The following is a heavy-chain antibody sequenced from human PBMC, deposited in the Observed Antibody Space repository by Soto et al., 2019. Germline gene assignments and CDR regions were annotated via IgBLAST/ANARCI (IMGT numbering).Heavy chain of an antibody. CDR2: IYYSGST. CDR3: ASGTEVSPSWDV. D-gene: IGHD1-26*01. V-gene: IGHV4-31*03. Sequence: SENLSLSCTVSGGSIISGAYYWSWIRQHPGKGLEWIGYIYYSGSTYYNPSLKSRVTISVDTSKNQFSLKLSSVTAADTAVYYCASGTEVSPSWDVWGQGTTVTVS. J-gene: IGHJ6*02. CDR1: GGSIISGAYY.